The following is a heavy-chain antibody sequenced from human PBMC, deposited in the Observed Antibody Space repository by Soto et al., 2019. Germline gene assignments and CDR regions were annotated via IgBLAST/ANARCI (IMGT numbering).Heavy chain of an antibody. CDR3: ARGRDTSSPIAARPGAFDI. CDR2: INHSGST. Sequence: SETLSLTCAVYGGSFSGYYWSWIRQPPGKGLEWIGEINHSGSTNYNPSLKSRVTISVDTSKNQFSLKLSSVTAADTAVYYCARGRDTSSPIAARPGAFDIWGQGTMVTVSS. CDR1: GGSFSGYY. D-gene: IGHD6-6*01. J-gene: IGHJ3*02. V-gene: IGHV4-34*01.